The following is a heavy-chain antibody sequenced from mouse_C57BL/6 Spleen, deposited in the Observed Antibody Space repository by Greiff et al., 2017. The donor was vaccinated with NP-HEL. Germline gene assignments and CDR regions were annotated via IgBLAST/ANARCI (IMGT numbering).Heavy chain of an antibody. CDR2: INPNNGGT. D-gene: IGHD1-1*01. CDR1: GYTFTDYN. Sequence: EVQLQESGPELVKPGASVKIPCKASGYTFTDYNMDWVKQSHGKSLEWIGDINPNNGGTIYNQKFKGKATLTVDKSSSTAYMELRSLTSEDTAVYYCARKDYYGSYAMDYWGQGTSGTVSS. V-gene: IGHV1-18*01. J-gene: IGHJ4*01. CDR3: ARKDYYGSYAMDY.